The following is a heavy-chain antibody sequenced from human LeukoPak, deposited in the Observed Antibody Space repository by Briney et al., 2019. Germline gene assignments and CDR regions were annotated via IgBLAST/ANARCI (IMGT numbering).Heavy chain of an antibody. J-gene: IGHJ3*02. V-gene: IGHV3-48*02. CDR3: VRETMYAFDM. CDR1: GFTFSGYS. Sequence: GGSLRLSCAASGFTFSGYSMNWVRQAPGKGLEWVSYISSSSSVLHYADSVKGRFTISRDNAKKPLYLQMNSLRDEDTAVYYCVRETMYAFDMWGQGTIVTVSS. D-gene: IGHD1-1*01. CDR2: ISSSSSVL.